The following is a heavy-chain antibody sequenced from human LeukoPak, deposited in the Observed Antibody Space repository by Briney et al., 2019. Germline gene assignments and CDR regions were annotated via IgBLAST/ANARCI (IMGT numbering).Heavy chain of an antibody. V-gene: IGHV3-66*01. J-gene: IGHJ4*02. CDR2: IYSGGST. CDR1: GFTVSSNY. CDR3: ARVPILTGYTRTYYFDY. Sequence: GGSLRLSCAASGFTVSSNYISWVRQAPGKGLEWVSVIYSGGSTSYADSVKGRFTISRDNSKNALYLQMNSLRAEDTAVYYCARVPILTGYTRTYYFDYWGQGTLVTVSS. D-gene: IGHD3-9*01.